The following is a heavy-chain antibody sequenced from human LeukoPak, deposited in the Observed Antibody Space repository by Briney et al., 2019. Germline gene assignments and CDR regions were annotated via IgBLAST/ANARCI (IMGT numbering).Heavy chain of an antibody. V-gene: IGHV3-23*01. CDR3: AKADRGWGVITKD. Sequence: PGGSLRLSCAASGFTFSSYAMSWVRQAPGKGLEWVSAIGGSSDFTYYAEYVKGRFTISRDNSKKTLYLQMNSLRAEDTAVYYCAKADRGWGVITKDWGQGTLVTVYS. D-gene: IGHD3-10*01. CDR1: GFTFSSYA. J-gene: IGHJ4*02. CDR2: IGGSSDFT.